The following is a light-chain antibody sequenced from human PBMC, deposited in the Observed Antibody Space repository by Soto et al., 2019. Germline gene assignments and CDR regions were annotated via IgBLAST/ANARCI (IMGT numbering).Light chain of an antibody. CDR3: QQRSNWGMYT. CDR1: QSVGSY. J-gene: IGKJ2*01. V-gene: IGKV3-11*01. CDR2: DAS. Sequence: EILLTQSPVTLSLSPGERATLSCRASQSVGSYLAWYQQKPGQAPRLLIYDASNRVTGIPARFSGSGSGTDFTLTINSLEPEDFAVYCCQQRSNWGMYTFGQGTRLEI.